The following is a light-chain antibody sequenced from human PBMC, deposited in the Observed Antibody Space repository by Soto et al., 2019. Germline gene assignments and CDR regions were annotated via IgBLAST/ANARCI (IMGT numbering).Light chain of an antibody. CDR1: TGPVTSGHY. J-gene: IGLJ2*01. V-gene: IGLV7-46*01. Sequence: QAVVTQEPSQTVSPGGTVTLTCGSSTGPVTSGHYAYWFQQKPGQAPRTLIYATTNSQSWAPAPFSGSLLGGKAALTLSGVQPEEEVEYYCLLSYRGARPVFGGGTKVIVL. CDR2: ATT. CDR3: LLSYRGARPV.